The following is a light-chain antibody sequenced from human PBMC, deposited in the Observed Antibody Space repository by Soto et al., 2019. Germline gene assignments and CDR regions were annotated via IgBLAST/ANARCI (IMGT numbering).Light chain of an antibody. CDR3: QQHESSVT. CDR2: GAS. V-gene: IGKV3-20*01. Sequence: EIVLTQSPGSLSLSPGECATLSCRASQSVSSSFFAWYQQKPGQAPSLLIYGASRRATGVPDRFSGSGSGTDFTLSISRLEPEDFAVYYCQQHESSVTFRQGTKVEIK. J-gene: IGKJ1*01. CDR1: QSVSSSF.